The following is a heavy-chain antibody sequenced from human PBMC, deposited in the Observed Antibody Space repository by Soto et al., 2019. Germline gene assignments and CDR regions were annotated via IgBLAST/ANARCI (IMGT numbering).Heavy chain of an antibody. CDR2: FDPEDGET. V-gene: IGHV1-24*01. Sequence: QVQLVQSGAEVKKPGASVKVSCKVSGHTLTELSMHWVRQAPGKGLEWMGGFDPEDGETIYAQKFQGRVTMTEDTSTDTAYMELSSLTSEDTAVYYCATDHPVRGIRRYYWYFDLWGRGTLVTVSS. CDR1: GHTLTELS. CDR3: ATDHPVRGIRRYYWYFDL. D-gene: IGHD3-10*02. J-gene: IGHJ2*01.